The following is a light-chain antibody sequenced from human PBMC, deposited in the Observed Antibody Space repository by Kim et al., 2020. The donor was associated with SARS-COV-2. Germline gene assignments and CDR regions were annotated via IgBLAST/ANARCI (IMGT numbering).Light chain of an antibody. V-gene: IGKV1-27*01. J-gene: IGKJ1*01. CDR3: QKYNSAPRT. CDR1: QGISNY. Sequence: ASVRDRVTITCRASQGISNYLAWSQQKPGKVPKLLIYAASTLQSGVPSRFSGSGSGTDFTLTISSLQPEDVATYYCQKYNSAPRTFGQGTKVDIK. CDR2: AAS.